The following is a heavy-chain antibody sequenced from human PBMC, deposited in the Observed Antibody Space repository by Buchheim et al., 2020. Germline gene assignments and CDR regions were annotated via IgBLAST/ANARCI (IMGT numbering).Heavy chain of an antibody. CDR2: INSDGRLT. J-gene: IGHJ5*02. CDR1: RFSFSSYW. D-gene: IGHD6-13*01. CDR3: AAEPDSSWFDP. V-gene: IGHV3-74*01. Sequence: EVQLVESGGDLVQPGGSLRLSCAASRFSFSSYWMHWVRQAPGKGLVWVARINSDGRLTNYADSVKGRFTISRDNGKQPLYLQMNSLRAEDTAVYYCAAEPDSSWFDPWGQGTL.